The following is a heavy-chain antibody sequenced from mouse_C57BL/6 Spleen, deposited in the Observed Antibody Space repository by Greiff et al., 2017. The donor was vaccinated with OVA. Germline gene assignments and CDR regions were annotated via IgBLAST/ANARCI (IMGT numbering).Heavy chain of an antibody. V-gene: IGHV5-17*01. CDR3: ARHGSSYGAWFAY. CDR1: GFTFSDYG. J-gene: IGHJ3*01. Sequence: EVHVVESGGGLVKPGGSLKLSCAASGFTFSDYGMHWVRQAPEKGLEWVAYISSGSSTIYYADTVKGRFTISIDNAKNTLFLQMTSLRSEDTAMYYCARHGSSYGAWFAYWGQGTLVTVSA. D-gene: IGHD1-1*01. CDR2: ISSGSSTI.